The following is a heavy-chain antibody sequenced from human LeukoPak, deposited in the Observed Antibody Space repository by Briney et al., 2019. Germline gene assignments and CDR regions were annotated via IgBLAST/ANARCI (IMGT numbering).Heavy chain of an antibody. J-gene: IGHJ4*02. CDR2: IYYSGST. CDR1: GGSISSGDYY. Sequence: SQTLSLTCTVSGGSISSGDYYWSWIRQPPGKGLEWIGYIYYSGSTYYNPSLKSRVTISVDTSKNQFSLKLSSVTAADTAVYYCARTVSKMPGRILFDYWGQGTLVTVSS. D-gene: IGHD2-2*01. V-gene: IGHV4-30-4*01. CDR3: ARTVSKMPGRILFDY.